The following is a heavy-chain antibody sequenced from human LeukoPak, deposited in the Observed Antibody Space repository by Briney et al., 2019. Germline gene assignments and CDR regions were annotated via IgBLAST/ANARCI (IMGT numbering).Heavy chain of an antibody. D-gene: IGHD3-10*01. Sequence: SETLSLTCAVYGGSLSGYYCNWIRQPPGKGPEWIGEINRSGSINYSPSLKSRVTISLDTSNSQFSLKLSSVTAADTAVYYCARVRITMVRGANNWFDPWGQGTLVTVSS. CDR2: INRSGSI. CDR3: ARVRITMVRGANNWFDP. CDR1: GGSLSGYY. V-gene: IGHV4-34*01. J-gene: IGHJ5*02.